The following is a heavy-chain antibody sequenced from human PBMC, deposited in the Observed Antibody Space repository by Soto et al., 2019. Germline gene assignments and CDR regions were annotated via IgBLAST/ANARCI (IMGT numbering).Heavy chain of an antibody. CDR1: GFTFSSYG. V-gene: IGHV3-33*01. J-gene: IGHJ6*02. CDR3: ARDLVRGVGGMDV. D-gene: IGHD3-10*01. Sequence: QVQLVESGGGVVQPGRSLRLSCAASGFTFSSYGMHWVRQAPGKGLERVAVIWYDGSNKYYADSVKGRFTISRDNSKNTLYLQMNSLRAEDTAMYYCARDLVRGVGGMDVWGQGTTVTVSS. CDR2: IWYDGSNK.